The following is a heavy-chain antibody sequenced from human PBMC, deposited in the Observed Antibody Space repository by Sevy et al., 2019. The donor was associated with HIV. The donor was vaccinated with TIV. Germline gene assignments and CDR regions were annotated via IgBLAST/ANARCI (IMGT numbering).Heavy chain of an antibody. CDR1: GGSISSSNW. CDR3: AKAIQCGVDAGMDV. J-gene: IGHJ6*02. D-gene: IGHD2-21*01. CDR2: ISHSGST. V-gene: IGHV4-4*02. Sequence: SETLSLTCAVSGGSISSSNWWSWVRQPPGKGLEWMGEISHSGSTNYNPSLKSRVTISVDKSKNQFCLKVSSLTAADTAVYYCAKAIQCGVDAGMDVWGQGTTVTVSS.